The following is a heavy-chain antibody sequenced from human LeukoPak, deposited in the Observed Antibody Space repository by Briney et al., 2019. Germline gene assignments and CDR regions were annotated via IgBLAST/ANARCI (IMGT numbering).Heavy chain of an antibody. CDR3: AKDGAYYDITPPSFDY. J-gene: IGHJ4*02. V-gene: IGHV3-30*02. D-gene: IGHD3-22*01. CDR1: GFTFSSYG. CDR2: IRYDGSNK. Sequence: GGSLRLSCAASGFTFSSYGMHWVRQAPGKGLEWVAFIRYDGSNKYYADSVKGRFTISRDNSKNTLYLQMNSLRAEDTAVYYCAKDGAYYDITPPSFDYWGQGTLVTVSS.